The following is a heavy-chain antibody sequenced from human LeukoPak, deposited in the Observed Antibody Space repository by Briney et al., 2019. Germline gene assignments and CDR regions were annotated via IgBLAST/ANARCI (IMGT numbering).Heavy chain of an antibody. Sequence: GGSLRLSCAASGFSFSTYWMHWVRQASGKGLVWVSGINSDGSSTNYADSVKGRFTISRDNAKNTLYVQMNSLGAEDTAVYYCTRERSSSGKYFDYWGQGTLVTVSS. J-gene: IGHJ4*02. V-gene: IGHV3-74*01. CDR3: TRERSSSGKYFDY. D-gene: IGHD6-6*01. CDR2: INSDGSST. CDR1: GFSFSTYW.